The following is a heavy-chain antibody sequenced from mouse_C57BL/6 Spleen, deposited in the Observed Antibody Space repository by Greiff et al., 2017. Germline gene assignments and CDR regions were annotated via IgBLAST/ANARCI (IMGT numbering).Heavy chain of an antibody. J-gene: IGHJ1*03. D-gene: IGHD1-1*01. CDR1: GYTFTSYW. V-gene: IGHV1-72*01. CDR2: IDPNSGGT. Sequence: VQLQQSGAELVKPGASVKLSCKASGYTFTSYWMHWVKQRPGRGLEWIGRIDPNSGGTKYNEKFKSKATLTVDKPSSTAYMQLSSLTSEDSAVYYCARSDTTVVANWYFDVWGTGTTVTVSS. CDR3: ARSDTTVVANWYFDV.